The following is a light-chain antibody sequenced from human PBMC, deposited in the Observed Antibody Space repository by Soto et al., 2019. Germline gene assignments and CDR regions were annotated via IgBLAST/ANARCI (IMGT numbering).Light chain of an antibody. CDR2: GAS. CDR3: QQYGASPRT. CDR1: QSVSSSF. Sequence: EIVLAQSPGTLSLSPGESATLSCRASQSVSSSFLAWYQQKAGQAPRLLIYGASYRATGIPDRFSGSGSGTDFTLTISRLEPEDFAVYYCQQYGASPRTFGQGNKVDIK. V-gene: IGKV3-20*01. J-gene: IGKJ1*01.